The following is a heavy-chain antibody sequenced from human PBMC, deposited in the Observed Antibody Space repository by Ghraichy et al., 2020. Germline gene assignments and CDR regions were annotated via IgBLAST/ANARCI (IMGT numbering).Heavy chain of an antibody. CDR3: ARVPNTGAFDY. D-gene: IGHD1-14*01. Sequence: ASVKVPCKASGYTFTGYYIHWVRQAPGQGLEWMGWINPNSGVTKYAQMFEGRVTMTRDTSISTAYIELSSLRSDDTAVYFCARVPNTGAFDYWGQGTLVTVSS. CDR1: GYTFTGYY. V-gene: IGHV1-2*02. J-gene: IGHJ4*02. CDR2: INPNSGVT.